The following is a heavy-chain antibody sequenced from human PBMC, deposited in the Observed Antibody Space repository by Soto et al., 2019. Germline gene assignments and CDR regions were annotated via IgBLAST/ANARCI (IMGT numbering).Heavy chain of an antibody. V-gene: IGHV2-5*01. CDR3: AHYLSGYYYASASSCAFYI. D-gene: IGHD3-10*01. J-gene: IGHJ3*02. CDR2: IMWNADN. CDR1: GFSLSSRGVG. Sequence: SGPTLVNPTQTLTLTCTFSGFSLSSRGVGVGWVRQPPGKALAWLALIMWNADNHYSPSLKSRLTITKDTSKNQVGLTMTNMDPVDTATFYCAHYLSGYYYASASSCAFYIWGQGTMVTVSS.